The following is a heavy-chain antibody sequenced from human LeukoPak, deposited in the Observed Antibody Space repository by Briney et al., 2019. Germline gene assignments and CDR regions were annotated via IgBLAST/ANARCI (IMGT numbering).Heavy chain of an antibody. CDR3: APYGGLGY. Sequence: PGGSLRLSCAASGFTFSGNGMSWVRQAPGKGLECLSYISADSRTIYYADSVKGRFTISRDNAENSLYLQMHTLRAEDTAVYYCAPYGGLGYWGQGTLVTVSS. V-gene: IGHV3-48*01. CDR2: ISADSRTI. CDR1: GFTFSGNG. D-gene: IGHD3-10*01. J-gene: IGHJ4*02.